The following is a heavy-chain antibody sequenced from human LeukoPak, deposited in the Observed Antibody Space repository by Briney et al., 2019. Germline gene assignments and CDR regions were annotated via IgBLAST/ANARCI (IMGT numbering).Heavy chain of an antibody. V-gene: IGHV3-23*01. J-gene: IGHJ4*02. CDR1: GIALSNYG. CDR2: ISGSGGRT. CDR3: AKRGVVIRVILVGFHKEAYYFDS. D-gene: IGHD3-22*01. Sequence: GGSLRLSCAVSGIALSNYGMSWVRQAPGKGLEWVAGISGSGGRTNYADAVKGRFTISRDNAKNTLFLQMNSLRVEDTAVYFCAKRGVVIRVILVGFHKEAYYFDSWGQGALVTVSS.